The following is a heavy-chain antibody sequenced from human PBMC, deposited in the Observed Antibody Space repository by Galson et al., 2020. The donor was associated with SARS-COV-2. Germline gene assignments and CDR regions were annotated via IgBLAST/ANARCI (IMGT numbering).Heavy chain of an antibody. V-gene: IGHV4-39*07. J-gene: IGHJ4*02. Sequence: SETLSLTCTVSGGSISSSSYYWGWIRQPPGKGLEWIGSIYYSGSTYYNPSLKSRVTISVDTSKNQFSLKLSSVTAADTAVYYCASRRVPDIVVVVAAIAPDYWGQGTLVTVSS. CDR3: ASRRVPDIVVVVAAIAPDY. CDR2: IYYSGST. CDR1: GGSISSSSYY. D-gene: IGHD2-15*01.